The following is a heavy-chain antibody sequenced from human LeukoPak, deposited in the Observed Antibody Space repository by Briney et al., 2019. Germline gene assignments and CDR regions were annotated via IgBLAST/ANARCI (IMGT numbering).Heavy chain of an antibody. J-gene: IGHJ3*02. V-gene: IGHV1-18*01. CDR1: GYTFTSYG. CDR3: ARDVLKWELLRVGAFDI. CDR2: ISAYNGNT. D-gene: IGHD1-26*01. Sequence: ASVNVSCKASGYTFTSYGISWVRQAPGQGLEWMGWISAYNGNTNYAQKLQGRVTMTTDTSTSTAYMELRSLRSDDTAVYYCARDVLKWELLRVGAFDIWAKGQWSPSLQ.